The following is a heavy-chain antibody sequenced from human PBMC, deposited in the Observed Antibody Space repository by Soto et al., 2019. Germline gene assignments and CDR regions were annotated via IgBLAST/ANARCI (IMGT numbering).Heavy chain of an antibody. Sequence: ASVKVSCMASGDTFTTYDINWVRQATGHGLAWMGWINPNSGNIGYAQRFQGRVTMTRDTAIRTAYMEVSSMRSDDTAVYYCGRGEASGSYYLLDYWGQGTLDT. V-gene: IGHV1-8*01. D-gene: IGHD3-10*01. J-gene: IGHJ4*02. CDR3: GRGEASGSYYLLDY. CDR2: INPNSGNI. CDR1: GDTFTTYD.